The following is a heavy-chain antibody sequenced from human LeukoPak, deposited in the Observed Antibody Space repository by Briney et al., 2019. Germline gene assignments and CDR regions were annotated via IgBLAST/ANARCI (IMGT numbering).Heavy chain of an antibody. V-gene: IGHV3-23*01. J-gene: IGHJ6*03. Sequence: GGSLRLSCAASGFTFSSYAMSWVRQAPGKGLEWVSAISGSGGSTYYEDSVKGRFTISRDNSKNTLYLQMNSLRAEDTAVYYCAKDAVAGPYYYYYMDVWGKGTTVTVSS. CDR2: ISGSGGST. CDR3: AKDAVAGPYYYYYMDV. CDR1: GFTFSSYA. D-gene: IGHD6-19*01.